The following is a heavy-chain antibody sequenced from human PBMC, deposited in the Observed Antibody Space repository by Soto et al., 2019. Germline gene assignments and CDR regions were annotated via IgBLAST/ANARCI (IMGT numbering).Heavy chain of an antibody. CDR3: ARDGAVVVPAAYGSPYYYYGMDV. J-gene: IGHJ6*02. CDR1: GFTFSSYW. V-gene: IGHV3-74*01. D-gene: IGHD2-2*01. CDR2: INSDGSST. Sequence: GGSLRLSCAASGFTFSSYWMHWVRQAPGKGLVWVSRINSDGSSTSYADSVKGRFTISRDNAKNTLYLQMNSLRAEDTAVYYCARDGAVVVPAAYGSPYYYYGMDVWGQGTTVTVSS.